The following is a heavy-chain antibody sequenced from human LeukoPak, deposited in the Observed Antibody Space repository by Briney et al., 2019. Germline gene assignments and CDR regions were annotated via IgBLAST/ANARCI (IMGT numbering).Heavy chain of an antibody. CDR1: GYTFTSYG. D-gene: IGHD6-13*01. CDR2: ISAYNGNT. CDR3: AREQLAAAGYYYYGMDV. Sequence: GASVKVSCKASGYTFTSYGISWVRQGPGQGLEWMGWISAYNGNTNYAQKLQGRVTMTTDTSTSTAYMELRSLRSDDTAVYYCAREQLAAAGYYYYGMDVWGQGTTVTVSS. V-gene: IGHV1-18*01. J-gene: IGHJ6*02.